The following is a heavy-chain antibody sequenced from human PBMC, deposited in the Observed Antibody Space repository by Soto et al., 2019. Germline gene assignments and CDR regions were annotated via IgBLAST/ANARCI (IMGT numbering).Heavy chain of an antibody. Sequence: PGGSLRLSCVGSGFTFSTYEMQWVRQAPGKGLEWVSCISSGGSTIFYGEYVKGRFTVSRDNDRSSLYLQMNSLRVEDSGVYYCARIGTVLSPDDSWGQGTLVTVSS. V-gene: IGHV3-48*03. CDR2: ISSGGSTI. CDR3: ARIGTVLSPDDS. J-gene: IGHJ4*02. D-gene: IGHD1-1*01. CDR1: GFTFSTYE.